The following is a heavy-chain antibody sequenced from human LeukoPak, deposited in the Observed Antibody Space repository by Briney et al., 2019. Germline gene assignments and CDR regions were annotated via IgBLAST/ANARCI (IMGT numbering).Heavy chain of an antibody. V-gene: IGHV3-48*03. J-gene: IGHJ3*02. D-gene: IGHD1-26*01. Sequence: GGSLRLSCAASGFTFSSYEMNWVRQAPGKGLEWVSYISSSGSTIYYADSVKGRFTISRDNAKNSLYLQMNSLRAEDTALYYCAKDIGASLGSHDAFDIWGQGTMVTVSS. CDR2: ISSSGSTI. CDR1: GFTFSSYE. CDR3: AKDIGASLGSHDAFDI.